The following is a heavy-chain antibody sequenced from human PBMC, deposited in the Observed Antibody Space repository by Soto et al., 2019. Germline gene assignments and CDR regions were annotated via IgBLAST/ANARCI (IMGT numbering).Heavy chain of an antibody. CDR3: ARRAPPRHYGDYPDY. V-gene: IGHV4-39*01. CDR2: IYYSGST. D-gene: IGHD4-17*01. CDR1: GGSISSSSYY. J-gene: IGHJ4*02. Sequence: PSETLSLTCTVSGGSISSSSYYWGWIRQPPGKGLEWIGSIYYSGSTYYNPSLKSRVTISVDTSKNQFSLKLSSVTAADTAVYYCARRAPPRHYGDYPDYWGQGTLVIVSS.